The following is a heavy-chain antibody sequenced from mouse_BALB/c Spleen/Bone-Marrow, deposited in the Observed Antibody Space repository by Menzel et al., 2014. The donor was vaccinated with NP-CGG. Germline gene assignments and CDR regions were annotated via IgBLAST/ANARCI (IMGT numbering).Heavy chain of an antibody. D-gene: IGHD2-2*01. Sequence: DVQLQESGAELVEPGASVKLSCTASGFNIKDTYIHWVKQRPEQGLEWIGRIDPANDNTKYDPKFQGKATITADTSSXTAYLQLSSLTSEDTAVYYCASYVYGYYFDYWGQGTTLTVSS. V-gene: IGHV14-3*02. CDR2: IDPANDNT. J-gene: IGHJ2*01. CDR3: ASYVYGYYFDY. CDR1: GFNIKDTY.